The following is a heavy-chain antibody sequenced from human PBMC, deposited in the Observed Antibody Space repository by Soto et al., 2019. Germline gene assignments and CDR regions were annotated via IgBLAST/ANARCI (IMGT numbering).Heavy chain of an antibody. J-gene: IGHJ6*03. CDR3: ARGGPYGDYVQWVLYYYYYYMDV. CDR2: IYSGGST. Sequence: EVQLVESGGGLVQPGGSLRLSCAASGFTVSSNYMSWVRQAPGKGLEWVSVIYSGGSTYYADSVKGRFTISRDNSKNTLYLQMNSLRAVDTAVYYCARGGPYGDYVQWVLYYYYYYMDVWGKGTTVTVSS. D-gene: IGHD4-17*01. CDR1: GFTVSSNY. V-gene: IGHV3-66*01.